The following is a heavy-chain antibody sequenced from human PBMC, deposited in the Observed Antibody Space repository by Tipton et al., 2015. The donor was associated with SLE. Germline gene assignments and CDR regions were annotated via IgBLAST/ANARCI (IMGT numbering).Heavy chain of an antibody. CDR2: FGTP. Sequence: QSGAEVKKPGSSVKVSCKASGGTFSSHAIFGTPNYAQKFQGRLTITTDESTSSAYMELSSLRSEDTAVYYCGREGDRHCGGDCYSDYWGQGTLVTVSS. CDR1: GGTFSSHA. J-gene: IGHJ4*02. CDR3: GREGDRHCGGDCYSDY. D-gene: IGHD2-21*01. V-gene: IGHV1-69*05.